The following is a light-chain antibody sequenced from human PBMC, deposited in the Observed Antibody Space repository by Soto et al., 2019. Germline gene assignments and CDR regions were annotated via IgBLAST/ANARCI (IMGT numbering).Light chain of an antibody. CDR1: QRVSTN. CDR3: QQRSSAIT. V-gene: IGKV3-11*01. Sequence: EILVAQSPDTLSLSPGETATFSGRPSQRVSTNFAWSQQKPGKATRLLIYDASNRATGIPARLSGRGYGTDFTLTISSLEPEDFEVYYCQQRSSAITLGQATRLEI. J-gene: IGKJ5*01. CDR2: DAS.